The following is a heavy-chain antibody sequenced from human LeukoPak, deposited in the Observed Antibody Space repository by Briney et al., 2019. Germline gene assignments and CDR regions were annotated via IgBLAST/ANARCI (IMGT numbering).Heavy chain of an antibody. CDR2: INPNSGGT. CDR3: TREDY. Sequence: ASVKVSCKVSGNTLTKFSMHWVRRAPGKGLEWMGWINPNSGGTNYGQEFQGRVTMTRDTSNSTAYMELSRLRSDDTAVYYCTREDYWGQGTLVTVSS. J-gene: IGHJ4*02. V-gene: IGHV1-2*02. CDR1: GNTLTKFS.